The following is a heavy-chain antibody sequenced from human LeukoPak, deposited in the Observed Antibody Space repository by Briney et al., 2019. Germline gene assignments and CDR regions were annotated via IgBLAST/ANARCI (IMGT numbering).Heavy chain of an antibody. D-gene: IGHD2-15*01. J-gene: IGHJ4*02. CDR2: IWYDGSNK. CDR3: ARDAGYCSGGSCYPGQFDY. V-gene: IGHV3-33*01. Sequence: GGSLRRSCAASGFTFSSYSMHWVRQAPGKGLEWVAVIWYDGSNKYYADSVKGRFTISRDNSKNTLYLQMNSLRAEDTAVYYCARDAGYCSGGSCYPGQFDYWGQGTLVTVSS. CDR1: GFTFSSYS.